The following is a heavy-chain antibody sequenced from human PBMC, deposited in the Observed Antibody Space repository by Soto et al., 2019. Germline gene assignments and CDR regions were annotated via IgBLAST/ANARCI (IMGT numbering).Heavy chain of an antibody. CDR3: AKDEIPDYDYVWGSYPPIYYYGMDV. J-gene: IGHJ6*02. CDR2: MSYDGSNK. CDR1: GFTLSTYG. Sequence: GGSLRLSCAASGFTLSTYGIHWVRQAPGKGLEWVAVMSYDGSNKYYADSVKGRFTLSRDNSKNMLYLQMNSLRAEDTAVYYCAKDEIPDYDYVWGSYPPIYYYGMDVWGQGTTVTVSS. D-gene: IGHD3-16*02. V-gene: IGHV3-30*18.